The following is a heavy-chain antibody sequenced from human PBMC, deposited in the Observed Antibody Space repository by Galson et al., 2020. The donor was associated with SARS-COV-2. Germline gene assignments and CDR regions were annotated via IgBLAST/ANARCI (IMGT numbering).Heavy chain of an antibody. CDR2: ISNSGVTR. V-gene: IGHV3-48*03. Sequence: GKGLEWVAYISNSGVTRYYADSVKGRFIISRDNAKKSLFLDMNSLRAEDTAVYYCARDQPAPKLLSFGKPDYYRYGMDVWGQGTTVTVSS. D-gene: IGHD3-10*01. J-gene: IGHJ6*02. CDR3: ARDQPAPKLLSFGKPDYYRYGMDV.